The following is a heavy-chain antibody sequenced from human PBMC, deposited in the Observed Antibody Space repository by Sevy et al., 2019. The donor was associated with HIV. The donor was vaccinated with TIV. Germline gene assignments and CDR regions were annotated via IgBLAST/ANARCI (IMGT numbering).Heavy chain of an antibody. Sequence: GGSLRLSCAASGFTFSSYAMHWVRQAPGKGLEWVAVISYDGSNKYYADSVKGRFTISRDNSKNTLYLQMNSLRAEDTAVYYCARAKYYDFWSGPKYNWSTYYYYGMDVWGQGTTVTVSS. D-gene: IGHD3-3*01. J-gene: IGHJ6*02. V-gene: IGHV3-30-3*01. CDR1: GFTFSSYA. CDR2: ISYDGSNK. CDR3: ARAKYYDFWSGPKYNWSTYYYYGMDV.